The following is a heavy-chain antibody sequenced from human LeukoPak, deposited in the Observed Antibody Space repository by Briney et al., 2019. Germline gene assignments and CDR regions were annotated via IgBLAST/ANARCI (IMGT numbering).Heavy chain of an antibody. CDR1: GGTFSSYA. CDR3: ARGTYYSDRSGYLAVDY. J-gene: IGHJ4*02. CDR2: INPSGGST. Sequence: ASVKVSCKASGGTFSSYAISWVRQAPGQGLEWMGIINPSGGSTSYAQKFQGRVTMTRDTSTSTVYMELSSLRSEDTAVYYCARGTYYSDRSGYLAVDYWGQGTLVTVSS. V-gene: IGHV1-46*01. D-gene: IGHD3-22*01.